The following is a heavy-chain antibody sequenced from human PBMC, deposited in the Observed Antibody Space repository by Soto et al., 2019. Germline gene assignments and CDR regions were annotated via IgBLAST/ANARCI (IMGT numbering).Heavy chain of an antibody. CDR2: IYYSGST. D-gene: IGHD5-18*01. CDR1: GGSISSYY. Sequence: SETLSLTCTVSGGSISSYYWSWIRQPPGKGLEWIGYIYYSGSTNYNPSLKSRVTISVDTSKNQFSLKLSSVTAADTAVYYCARSPRYSYGPGRLPGNWFDPWGQGTLVTVSS. V-gene: IGHV4-59*01. J-gene: IGHJ5*02. CDR3: ARSPRYSYGPGRLPGNWFDP.